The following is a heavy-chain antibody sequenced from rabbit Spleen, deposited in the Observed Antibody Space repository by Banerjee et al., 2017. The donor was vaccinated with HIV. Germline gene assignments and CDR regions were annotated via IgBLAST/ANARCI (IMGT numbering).Heavy chain of an antibody. CDR1: GVSLNDKDV. Sequence: QLEESGGGLVKPEGSLTLTYKASGVSLNDKDVMCWVRQAPGKGLEWIGYIEPIFGNTYYANWVNGRFTISSHNAQNTLYLQLSSLTAADTATYFCVRDQAGDADYGPYYLNLWGQGTLVTVS. J-gene: IGHJ4*01. CDR3: VRDQAGDADYGPYYLNL. CDR2: IEPIFGNT. V-gene: IGHV1S43*01. D-gene: IGHD2-1*01.